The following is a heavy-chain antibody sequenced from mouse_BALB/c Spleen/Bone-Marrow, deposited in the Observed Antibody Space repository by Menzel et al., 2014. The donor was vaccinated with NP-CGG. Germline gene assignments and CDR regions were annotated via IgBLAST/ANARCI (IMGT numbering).Heavy chain of an antibody. CDR1: GYAFSSYW. CDR2: IYPGDGDT. Sequence: VQLQQSGAELVRPGSSVKISCKASGYAFSSYWMSWVKQRPGQGLEWIVQIYPGDGDTNYNGKFKGKATLTADKSSSTAYMQLSGLTSEDSAVYFCARWLPAMDYWGQGTSVTVSS. D-gene: IGHD2-2*01. V-gene: IGHV1-80*01. J-gene: IGHJ4*01. CDR3: ARWLPAMDY.